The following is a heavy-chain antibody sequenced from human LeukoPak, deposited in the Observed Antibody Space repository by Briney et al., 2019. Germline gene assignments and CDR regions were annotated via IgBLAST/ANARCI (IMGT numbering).Heavy chain of an antibody. V-gene: IGHV4-39*07. CDR1: GGSISSSSYY. Sequence: PSETLSLTCIVSGGSISSSSYYWGWIRQPPGKGLEWIVSFSYSGSTYFNPSLKSRITISADTPKNQFSLNLSSVTAADTAVYYCARSKSSSGFNFDCWGQGTLVTVSS. CDR3: ARSKSSSGFNFDC. J-gene: IGHJ4*02. D-gene: IGHD6-6*01. CDR2: FSYSGST.